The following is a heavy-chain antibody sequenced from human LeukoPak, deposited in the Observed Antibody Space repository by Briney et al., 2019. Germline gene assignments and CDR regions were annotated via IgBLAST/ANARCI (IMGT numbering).Heavy chain of an antibody. D-gene: IGHD3-22*01. J-gene: IGHJ4*02. CDR3: ARDPRLSGDSSGYYPHYFDY. V-gene: IGHV4-39*07. CDR1: GGSISSSSYY. Sequence: PSETLSLTCTVSGGSISSSSYYWGWIRQPPGKGLEWIGSIYYSGSTYYNPSLKSRVTISVDTSKNQFSLKLSSVTAADTAVYYCARDPRLSGDSSGYYPHYFDYWGQGTLVTVSS. CDR2: IYYSGST.